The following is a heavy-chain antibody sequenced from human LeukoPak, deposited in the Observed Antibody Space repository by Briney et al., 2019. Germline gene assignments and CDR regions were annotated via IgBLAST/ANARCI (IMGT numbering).Heavy chain of an antibody. J-gene: IGHJ4*02. CDR2: INHSGST. D-gene: IGHD6-19*01. Sequence: SETLSLTCAVYGGSFSGYYWSWIRQPPGKGLEWIGEINHSGSTNYNPSLKSRVTISVDTSKNQFSLKLSSVTAADTAVYYCERRVGYSSGWYEYWGQGTLVTVSS. CDR1: GGSFSGYY. CDR3: ERRVGYSSGWYEY. V-gene: IGHV4-34*01.